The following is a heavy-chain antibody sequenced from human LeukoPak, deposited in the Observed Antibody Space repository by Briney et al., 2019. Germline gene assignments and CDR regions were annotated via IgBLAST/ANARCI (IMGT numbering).Heavy chain of an antibody. CDR1: GYSFTDYW. CDR3: ARVVSSSSWGPKFDP. J-gene: IGHJ5*02. D-gene: IGHD6-6*01. Sequence: GESLKISCKGSGYSFTDYWIGWVRPMPGKGLEWMGIIYPGDSDTRYSPSFQGQVTISADKSISTAYLQWSSLKASDTAMYYCARVVSSSSWGPKFDPWGQGTLVTVSS. CDR2: IYPGDSDT. V-gene: IGHV5-51*01.